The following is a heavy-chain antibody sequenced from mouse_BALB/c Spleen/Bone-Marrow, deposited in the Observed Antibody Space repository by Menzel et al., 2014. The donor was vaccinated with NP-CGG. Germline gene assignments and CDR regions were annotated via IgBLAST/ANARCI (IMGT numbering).Heavy chain of an antibody. CDR3: ARNYGYGKSFAY. Sequence: VQLQQSGAELVKPGASVELSCTASGFNIKDTYMHWVKQRPEQGLEWIGRIDPANGNTKYDPKFQGKATITADTSSNTAYLQLSSLTSEDTAVYYCARNYGYGKSFAYWGQGTLVTVSA. J-gene: IGHJ3*01. D-gene: IGHD2-2*01. CDR2: IDPANGNT. V-gene: IGHV14-3*02. CDR1: GFNIKDTY.